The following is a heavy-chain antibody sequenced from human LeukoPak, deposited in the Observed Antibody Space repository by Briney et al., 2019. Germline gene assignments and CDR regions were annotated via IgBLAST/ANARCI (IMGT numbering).Heavy chain of an antibody. Sequence: GGSPRPSCAASGFTFSSYGMHWVRQAPGKGLEWVAVISYDGSNKYYADSVKGRFTISRDNSKNTLYLQMNSLRVEDTAVYYCAKEGTTVAYYFDYWGQGTLVTVSS. J-gene: IGHJ4*02. V-gene: IGHV3-30*18. CDR1: GFTFSSYG. CDR2: ISYDGSNK. CDR3: AKEGTTVAYYFDY. D-gene: IGHD4-17*01.